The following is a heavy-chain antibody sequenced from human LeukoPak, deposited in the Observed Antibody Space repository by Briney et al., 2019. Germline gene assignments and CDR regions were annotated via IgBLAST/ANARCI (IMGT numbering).Heavy chain of an antibody. Sequence: SETLSLTCTVSGGSISSGGYYWSWIRQHPGKGLEWIGYIYYSASTYYNPSLKSRVTISVDTSKNQFSLKLSSVTAADTAVYYCAREERGSSWFIDYWGQGTLVTVSS. CDR1: GGSISSGGYY. CDR3: AREERGSSWFIDY. CDR2: IYYSAST. V-gene: IGHV4-31*03. D-gene: IGHD6-13*01. J-gene: IGHJ4*02.